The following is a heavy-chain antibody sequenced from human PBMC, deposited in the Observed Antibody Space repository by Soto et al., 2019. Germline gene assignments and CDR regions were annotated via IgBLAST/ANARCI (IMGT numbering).Heavy chain of an antibody. CDR3: ARDQNAKGNAFDI. Sequence: EVQLVESGGGLVKPGGSLRLSCAASGFTFSSYSMNWVRQAPGKGLEWVSSISSSSSYIYYADSVKGRFTISRDNAKNSLYLQMNSLRAEDTAVYYCARDQNAKGNAFDIWGQGIMVTVSS. CDR2: ISSSSSYI. V-gene: IGHV3-21*01. CDR1: GFTFSSYS. J-gene: IGHJ3*02.